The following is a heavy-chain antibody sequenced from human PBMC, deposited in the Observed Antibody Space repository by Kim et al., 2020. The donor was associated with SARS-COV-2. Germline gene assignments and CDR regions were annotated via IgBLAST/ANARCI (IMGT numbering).Heavy chain of an antibody. CDR2: IVVGSGNT. D-gene: IGHD3-22*01. Sequence: SVKVSCKASGFTFTSSAVQWVRQARGQRLEWIGWIVVGSGNTNYAQKFQERVTITRDMSTSTAYMELSSLRSEDTAVYYCAADRYDSSGPFGLGFDWGQGTLVTVSS. CDR1: GFTFTSSA. V-gene: IGHV1-58*01. CDR3: AADRYDSSGPFGLGFD. J-gene: IGHJ4*02.